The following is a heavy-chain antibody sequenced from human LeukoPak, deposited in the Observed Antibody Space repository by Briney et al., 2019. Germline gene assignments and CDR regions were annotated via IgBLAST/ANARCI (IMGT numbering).Heavy chain of an antibody. CDR3: ARDPAGQRLNPPGAYGMDV. CDR1: GFTFSSYE. J-gene: IGHJ6*02. CDR2: ISSSGSTI. D-gene: IGHD6-25*01. Sequence: GGSLRLSCAASGFTFSSYEMNWVRQAPGKGLEWVSYISSSGSTIYYADSVKGRFTISRDNAKNSLYLQMNSLRAEDTAVYYCARDPAGQRLNPPGAYGMDVWGQGATVTVSS. V-gene: IGHV3-48*03.